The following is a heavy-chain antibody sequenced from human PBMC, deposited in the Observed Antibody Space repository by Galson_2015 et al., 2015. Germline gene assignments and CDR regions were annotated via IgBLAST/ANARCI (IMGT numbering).Heavy chain of an antibody. CDR1: GFTFSSYA. D-gene: IGHD2-15*01. V-gene: IGHV3-23*01. CDR3: AKGGEGYCSGGSCYSEVYSWFDP. Sequence: SLRLSCAASGFTFSSYAMSWVRQAPGKGLEWVSAISGSGGSTYYADSVKGRFTISRDNSKNTLYLQMNSLRAEDTAVYYCAKGGEGYCSGGSCYSEVYSWFDPWGQGTLVTVSS. CDR2: ISGSGGST. J-gene: IGHJ5*02.